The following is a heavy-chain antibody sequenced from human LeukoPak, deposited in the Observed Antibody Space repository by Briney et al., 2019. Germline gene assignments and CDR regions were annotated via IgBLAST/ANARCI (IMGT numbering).Heavy chain of an antibody. J-gene: IGHJ6*02. CDR2: IIPILSIA. D-gene: IGHD4-17*01. Sequence: SVKVSCKASGDTFSIYSISWVRNPPGQGLVWVGRIIPILSIANYAKKFQDRVTITADKSTSTAYMELSSLRSEHTAVYSCASDYGDYFDAYYYGMDVWGQGTTVTVSS. CDR3: ASDYGDYFDAYYYGMDV. V-gene: IGHV1-69*04. CDR1: GDTFSIYS.